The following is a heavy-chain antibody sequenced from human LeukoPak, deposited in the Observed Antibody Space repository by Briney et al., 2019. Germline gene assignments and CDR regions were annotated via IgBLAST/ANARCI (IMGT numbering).Heavy chain of an antibody. CDR3: ARGGTTVTTSALRGRHYYGMDV. D-gene: IGHD4-17*01. Sequence: SETLSLTCTVSGGSISSSHWSWIRQPPGKXLEWIGYIYYSGYTKYNPSLKSRVTISVDTSKNQFSLKLSSVTAAATAVYYCARGGTTVTTSALRGRHYYGMDVWGQGTTVTVSS. CDR1: GGSISSSH. J-gene: IGHJ6*02. V-gene: IGHV4-59*01. CDR2: IYYSGYT.